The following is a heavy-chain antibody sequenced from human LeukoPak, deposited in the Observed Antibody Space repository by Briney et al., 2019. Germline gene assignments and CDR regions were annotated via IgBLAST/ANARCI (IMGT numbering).Heavy chain of an antibody. J-gene: IGHJ4*02. CDR1: GGSISSYY. Sequence: SETLSLTCTVSGGSISSYYWSWIRQPPGKGLEWIGYIYYSGSTNYNPSLKSRVTISVDTSKNQFSLKLSSVTAADTAVYYCARDLEGATGYWGQGTLVTVSP. D-gene: IGHD1-26*01. V-gene: IGHV4-59*01. CDR3: ARDLEGATGY. CDR2: IYYSGST.